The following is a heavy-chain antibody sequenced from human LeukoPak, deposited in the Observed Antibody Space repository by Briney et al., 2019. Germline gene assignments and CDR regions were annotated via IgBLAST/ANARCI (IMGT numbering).Heavy chain of an antibody. CDR2: IWYDGSNK. J-gene: IGHJ6*02. Sequence: GGSLRLSCAASGFTSSSYGMHWVRQAPGKGPEWVAVIWYDGSNKYYTDSVKGRFTISRDNSKNTLYLQMNSLRAEDTAVYYCASETLRNYYYGMDVWGQGTTVTVSS. V-gene: IGHV3-33*01. CDR3: ASETLRNYYYGMDV. CDR1: GFTSSSYG.